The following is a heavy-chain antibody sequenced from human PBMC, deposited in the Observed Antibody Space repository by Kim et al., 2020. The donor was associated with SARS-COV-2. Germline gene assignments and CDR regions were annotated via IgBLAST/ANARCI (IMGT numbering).Heavy chain of an antibody. CDR2: MSFDGFSK. J-gene: IGHJ4*02. CDR1: GLYI. D-gene: IGHD6-19*01. V-gene: IGHV3-30*04. CDR3: ATEGGTSGRCGYFDY. Sequence: GGSLRLSCATSGLYIIHCVRQAPGKGLGWVAAMSFDGFSKYFADSVKGRFTISRDDSKNMVWLQLNSLRDEDSAIYYSATEGGTSGRCGYFDYWSQGTLVTVSS.